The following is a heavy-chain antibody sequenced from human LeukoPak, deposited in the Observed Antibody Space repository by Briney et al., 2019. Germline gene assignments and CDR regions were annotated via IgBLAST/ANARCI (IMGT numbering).Heavy chain of an antibody. CDR2: IGTAGDA. CDR1: GFTFSSYD. V-gene: IGHV3-13*01. J-gene: IGHJ5*02. D-gene: IGHD6-13*01. CDR3: ARDNPIAAAGSWFDP. Sequence: PGGSLRLSCAASGFTFSSYDMHWVRQPTGKGLEWVSAIGTAGDAYYSHSVKGRFTISRDNSKNTLYLQMNSLRAEDTAVYYCARDNPIAAAGSWFDPWGQGTLVTVSS.